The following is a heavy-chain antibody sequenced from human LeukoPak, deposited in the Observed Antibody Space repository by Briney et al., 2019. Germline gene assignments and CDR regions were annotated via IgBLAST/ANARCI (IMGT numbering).Heavy chain of an antibody. CDR1: GGSMSSSSYY. CDR2: INHSGST. CDR3: ARRAMVRGFDY. Sequence: SETLSLTCTVSGGSMSSSSYYWGWIRQPPGKGLEWIGEINHSGSTNYNPSLKSRVTISVDTSKNQFSLKLSSVTAADTAVYYCARRAMVRGFDYWGQGTLVTVSS. V-gene: IGHV4-39*07. D-gene: IGHD3-10*01. J-gene: IGHJ4*02.